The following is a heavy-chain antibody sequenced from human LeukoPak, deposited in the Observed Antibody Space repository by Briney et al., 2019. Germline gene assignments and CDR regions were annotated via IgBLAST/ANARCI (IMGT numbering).Heavy chain of an antibody. CDR1: GYTFTGYY. J-gene: IGHJ1*01. V-gene: IGHV1-2*02. CDR3: AREGGVDGYNYLGQPKYFQH. Sequence: APVKVSCKASGYTFTGYYMHWVRQAPGQGLEWMGWINPNSGGTNYAQKFQGRVTMTRDTSISTAYMELSRLRSDDTAVYYCAREGGVDGYNYLGQPKYFQHWGQGTLVTVSS. D-gene: IGHD5-24*01. CDR2: INPNSGGT.